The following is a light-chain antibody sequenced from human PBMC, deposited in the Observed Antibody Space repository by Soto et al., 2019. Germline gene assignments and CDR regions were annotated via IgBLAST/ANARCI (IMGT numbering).Light chain of an antibody. Sequence: EIVMTQSPASLSVSPGERATLSCRASQSVSSNLAWYQQKPGQAPRLLIYGASTRATGIPARFSGSGSGTDFTLTISRLEPEDFAVYFCQQYGSVPRTFGPGTGGYQ. CDR1: QSVSSN. CDR3: QQYGSVPRT. CDR2: GAS. V-gene: IGKV3-15*01. J-gene: IGKJ3*01.